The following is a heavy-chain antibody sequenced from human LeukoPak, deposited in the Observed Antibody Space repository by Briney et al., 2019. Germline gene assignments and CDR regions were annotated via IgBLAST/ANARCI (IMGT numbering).Heavy chain of an antibody. D-gene: IGHD3-9*01. CDR3: ARRLLRYFDYY. CDR1: GGSFSGYY. Sequence: SETLSLTCAVYGGSFSGYYWSWIRQPPGKGLEWIGEINHSGRTNYNPSLKSRVTISVDTSKNQFSLKLSSVTAADTAVYYCARRLLRYFDYYWGQGTLVTVSS. J-gene: IGHJ4*02. V-gene: IGHV4-34*01. CDR2: INHSGRT.